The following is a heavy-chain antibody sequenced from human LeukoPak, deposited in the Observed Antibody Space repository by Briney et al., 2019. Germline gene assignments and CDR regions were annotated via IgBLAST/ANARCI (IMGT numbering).Heavy chain of an antibody. V-gene: IGHV1-2*02. J-gene: IGHJ6*03. CDR2: INPNSGGT. CDR1: GYTFTGYY. CDR3: ARGAGDLYYYYIDV. Sequence: ASVKVSCKASGYTFTGYYMHWVRQAPGQGLEWMGWINPNSGGTNYAQKFQGRVTMTRDTSISTAYMELSRLRSDDTAVYYCARGAGDLYYYYIDVWGKGTTVTVSS.